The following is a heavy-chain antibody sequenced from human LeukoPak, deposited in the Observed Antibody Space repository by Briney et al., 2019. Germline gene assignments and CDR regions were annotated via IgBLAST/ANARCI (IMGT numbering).Heavy chain of an antibody. J-gene: IGHJ5*02. CDR2: IYHSGST. V-gene: IGHV4-38-2*01. D-gene: IGHD3-3*01. CDR3: ARHYYDFWSGYYNNNWFDP. CDR1: GYSISSGYY. Sequence: SETLSLTCAVSGYSISSGYYWGWIRQPPGKGLEWIGSIYHSGSTYYNPSLKSRVTISVDTSKNQFSLKLSSVTAADTAVYYCARHYYDFWSGYYNNNWFDPWGQGTQVTVSS.